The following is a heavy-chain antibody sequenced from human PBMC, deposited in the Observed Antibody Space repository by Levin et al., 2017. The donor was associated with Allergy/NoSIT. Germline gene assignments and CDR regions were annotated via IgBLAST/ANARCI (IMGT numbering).Heavy chain of an antibody. Sequence: LSGGSLRLSCAASGFIFTDYGMHWVRQAPGKGLEWVAVIWYDGSNKYYADSVEGRFTISRDNSKNTLYLQMNSLRGEDTAVYYCAREEPDPGIAGSWGQGTLVTVSS. D-gene: IGHD6-13*01. J-gene: IGHJ5*02. CDR1: GFIFTDYG. CDR3: AREEPDPGIAGS. CDR2: IWYDGSNK. V-gene: IGHV3-33*01.